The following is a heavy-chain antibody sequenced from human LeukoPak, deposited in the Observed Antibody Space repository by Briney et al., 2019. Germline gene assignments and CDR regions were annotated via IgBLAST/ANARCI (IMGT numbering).Heavy chain of an antibody. CDR1: GFTFINYG. Sequence: GGTLRLSCAASGFTFINYGMNWVRQAPGKGLEWVSCISSSSSYIYYADSVKGRFTISRDNAKKSLYLQMNSLRAEDTALYYCARDGDTVLTRGYYYYMDVWGKGTTVTVSS. J-gene: IGHJ6*03. V-gene: IGHV3-21*01. D-gene: IGHD4-23*01. CDR3: ARDGDTVLTRGYYYYMDV. CDR2: ISSSSSYI.